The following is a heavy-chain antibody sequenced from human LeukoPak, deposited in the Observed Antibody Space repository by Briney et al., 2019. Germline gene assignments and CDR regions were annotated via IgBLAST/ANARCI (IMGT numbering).Heavy chain of an antibody. J-gene: IGHJ4*02. CDR1: GFTFGSYA. D-gene: IGHD4-11*01. CDR2: IPYDGSKN. CDR3: AKDGGNYEFDY. V-gene: IGHV3-30*02. Sequence: GGSLRLSCAASGFTFGSYAMSWVRQAPGKGLEWVAFIPYDGSKNSYTDSVKGRFTISRDNSRNTLYLQMNTLRAEDTAVYYCAKDGGNYEFDYWGQGTLVTVSA.